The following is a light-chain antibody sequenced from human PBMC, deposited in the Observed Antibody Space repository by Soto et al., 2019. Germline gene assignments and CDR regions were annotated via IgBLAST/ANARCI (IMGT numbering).Light chain of an antibody. J-gene: IGLJ2*01. Sequence: QSVLTQPASVSGSPGQSITISCTGTSSDVGGYNYVSWYQHHPGKAPKLMIYEVSNRPSGVSNRFSGSKSGNTASLTISGLQAEDEADYYCLSYTSSSTYVVFGGGTKLTVL. CDR3: LSYTSSSTYVV. CDR1: SSDVGGYNY. V-gene: IGLV2-14*01. CDR2: EVS.